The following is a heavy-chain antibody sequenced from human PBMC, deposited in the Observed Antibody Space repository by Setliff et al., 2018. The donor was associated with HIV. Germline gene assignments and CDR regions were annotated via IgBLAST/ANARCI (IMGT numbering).Heavy chain of an antibody. V-gene: IGHV4-34*01. D-gene: IGHD1-1*01. CDR1: GGSFSGYD. CDR2: INHGGIT. CDR3: ARKATTYYYFYYLDV. J-gene: IGHJ6*03. Sequence: PSETLSLTCAVYGGSFSGYDWSWIRQPPGKGLEWIGEINHGGITNYNPSLKSRVTISVDMSKNQYSLKLSSVTAADTAVYYCARKATTYYYFYYLDVWGKGTTVTVSS.